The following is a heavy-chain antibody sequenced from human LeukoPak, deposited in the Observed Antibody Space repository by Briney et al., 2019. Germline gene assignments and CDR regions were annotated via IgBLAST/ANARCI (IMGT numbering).Heavy chain of an antibody. J-gene: IGHJ4*02. V-gene: IGHV3-21*01. CDR2: ISDSSSYI. CDR1: GFTFNNYN. CDR3: ARADLSGSYFHPHFLDY. D-gene: IGHD1-26*01. Sequence: PGGSLRLSCAASGFTFNNYNMNWVRQAPGKGLEWVSSISDSSSYIYYADSVRGRFTISRDNAKNSLYLQMNSLRAKDTAMYYCARADLSGSYFHPHFLDYWGQGTLVTVSS.